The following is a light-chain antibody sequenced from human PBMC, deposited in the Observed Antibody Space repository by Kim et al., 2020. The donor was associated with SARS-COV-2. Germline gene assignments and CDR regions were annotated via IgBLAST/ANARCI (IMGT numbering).Light chain of an antibody. CDR1: SSNIGSNT. V-gene: IGLV1-44*01. CDR3: APWDDSLNGYV. J-gene: IGLJ1*01. Sequence: GERVTISCSGTSSNIGSNTVSWYQQLPGTAPKLLISSNNQRPSGVPDRFSGSKSGTSASLAISGLQSEDEADYYCAPWDDSLNGYVFGTGTKVTVL. CDR2: SNN.